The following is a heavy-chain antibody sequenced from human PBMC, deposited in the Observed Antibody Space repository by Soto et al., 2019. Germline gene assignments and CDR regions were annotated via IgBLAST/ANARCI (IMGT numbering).Heavy chain of an antibody. V-gene: IGHV1-69*13. CDR1: GGTFSSYA. CDR3: ARDYIAVAGHYFDY. D-gene: IGHD6-19*01. Sequence: GASVKVSCKASGGTFSSYAISWVRQAPGQGLEWMGGIIPIFGTANYAQKFQGRVTITADESTSTAYMELSSLRSEDTAVYYCARDYIAVAGHYFDYWGQGTLVTVSS. J-gene: IGHJ4*02. CDR2: IIPIFGTA.